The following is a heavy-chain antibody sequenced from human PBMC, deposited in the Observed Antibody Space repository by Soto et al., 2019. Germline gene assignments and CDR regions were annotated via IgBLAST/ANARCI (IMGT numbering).Heavy chain of an antibody. CDR1: GFAFSTYA. J-gene: IGHJ6*02. CDR2: ISGSGGSS. D-gene: IGHD6-13*01. V-gene: IGHV3-23*01. Sequence: PVGSRRLSCAAAGFAFSTYAMTWVRQAPGKGLEWVSVISGSGGSSYYAASVKGRFTISRDNSKNTLFLQMNGLRAEDTAVYYCAKVTKRAAAGRYEYYKYGMDVWGQGTTVTGSS. CDR3: AKVTKRAAAGRYEYYKYGMDV.